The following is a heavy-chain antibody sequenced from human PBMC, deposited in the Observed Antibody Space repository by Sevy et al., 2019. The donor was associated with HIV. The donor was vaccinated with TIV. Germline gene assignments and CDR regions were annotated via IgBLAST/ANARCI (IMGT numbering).Heavy chain of an antibody. CDR1: GYTLSQIS. CDR3: ATTKDYYDSSGSPFDS. Sequence: ASVKVSCKVCGYTLSQISMHWVRQAPGKGLEWMGSFDPEDGETIYAQKFQARVTMTEDTSTDTAYMELSSLRSDDTAVYYCATTKDYYDSSGSPFDSWGQGTLVTVSS. J-gene: IGHJ4*02. D-gene: IGHD3-22*01. CDR2: FDPEDGET. V-gene: IGHV1-24*01.